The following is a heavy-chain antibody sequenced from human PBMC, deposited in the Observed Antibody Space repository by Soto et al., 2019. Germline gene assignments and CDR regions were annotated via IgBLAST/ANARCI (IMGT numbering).Heavy chain of an antibody. J-gene: IGHJ4*02. V-gene: IGHV3-23*01. CDR3: VQDDGGYPSTAPH. D-gene: IGHD3-22*01. CDR2: ISGSGDRT. CDR1: GITISNYP. Sequence: EVQLLESGGGSVQAGGSLRLSCAASGITISNYPMSWVRQAPGKGLDWVSGISGSGDRTYYADSAKGRFTISKDISKNSQSLQLDSLAVEDTAVYFCVQDDGGYPSTAPHWGQGALGTVSS.